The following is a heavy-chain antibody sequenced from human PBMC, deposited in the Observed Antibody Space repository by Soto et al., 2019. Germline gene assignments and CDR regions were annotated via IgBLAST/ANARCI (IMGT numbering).Heavy chain of an antibody. CDR2: NYYSGIT. V-gene: IGHV4-31*03. Sequence: SETLSLTCTVSGGSISSGGYYWTWIRQHPGKGLEWIGYNYYSGITYYNPSLKSRVTISLDTSKNQFSLELSSVTAADTAVYYCARDGQIADHYYGMDVWGQGTTVTVSS. CDR3: ARDGQIADHYYGMDV. J-gene: IGHJ6*02. CDR1: GGSISSGGYY.